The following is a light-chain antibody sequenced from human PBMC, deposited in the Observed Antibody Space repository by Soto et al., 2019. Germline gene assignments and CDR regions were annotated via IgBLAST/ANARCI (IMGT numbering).Light chain of an antibody. CDR3: AAWDDSLSGS. CDR2: RNN. J-gene: IGLJ7*01. V-gene: IGLV1-47*01. Sequence: QAVVTQPPSASGTPVQRVTISCSGSSSNIGSNYVYWYQQLPGTAPKLLIYRNNQRPSGVPDRFSGSKSGTSASLAISGLRSEDEADYYCAAWDDSLSGSFGGGTQLTVL. CDR1: SSNIGSNY.